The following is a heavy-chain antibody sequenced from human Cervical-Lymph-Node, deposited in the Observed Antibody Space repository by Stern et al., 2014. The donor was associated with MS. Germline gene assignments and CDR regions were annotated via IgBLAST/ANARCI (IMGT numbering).Heavy chain of an antibody. V-gene: IGHV1-24*01. J-gene: IGHJ3*02. CDR1: GYILTKLA. Sequence: QVQLVQSGAEVKKPGASVKVSCKVSGYILTKLAMHWVRQAPGKGLEWMGGFDPDEGEKIYAQKVQGRVTMTEDTSTDTAYMELRSLRSEDTAVYFCATDHPTVGIYDALAMWGQGTRVTVSS. CDR2: FDPDEGEK. CDR3: ATDHPTVGIYDALAM. D-gene: IGHD6-13*01.